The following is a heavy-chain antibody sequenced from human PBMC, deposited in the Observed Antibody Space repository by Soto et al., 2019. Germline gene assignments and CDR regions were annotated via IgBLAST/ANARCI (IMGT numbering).Heavy chain of an antibody. CDR1: GFTFSSYG. V-gene: IGHV3-30*18. CDR3: AKPSHVVYWYFDL. CDR2: ISYDGSNK. D-gene: IGHD2-15*01. Sequence: QVQLVESGGGVVQPGRSLRLSCAASGFTFSSYGMHWVRQAPGKGLEWVAVISYDGSNKYYADSVKGRFTISRDNSKNTLYLQVNSVRAEDTAVYYCAKPSHVVYWYFDLWGRGTLVTVSS. J-gene: IGHJ2*01.